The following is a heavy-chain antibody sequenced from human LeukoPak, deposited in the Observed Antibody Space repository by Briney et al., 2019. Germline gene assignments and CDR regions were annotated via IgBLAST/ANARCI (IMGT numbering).Heavy chain of an antibody. CDR2: IYYSGST. V-gene: IGHV4-59*01. CDR3: ARLRNYCSGGSCSRGMDV. CDR1: GGSTSSYY. Sequence: SETLSLTCTVSGGSTSSYYWSWIRQPPGKGLEWIGYIYYSGSTNYNPSLKSRVTISVDTSKNQFSLKLSSVTAADTAVYYCARLRNYCSGGSCSRGMDVWGQGTTVTVSS. D-gene: IGHD2-15*01. J-gene: IGHJ6*02.